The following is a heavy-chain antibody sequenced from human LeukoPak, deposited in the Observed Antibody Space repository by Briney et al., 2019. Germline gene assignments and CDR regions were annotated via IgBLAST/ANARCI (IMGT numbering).Heavy chain of an antibody. D-gene: IGHD5-12*01. CDR2: IIPIFGTA. V-gene: IGHV1-69*13. CDR3: ARDEVDIGDNSSPIRFDP. Sequence: GASVRVSCKASGGTFSSYAISWVRQAPGQGLEWMGGIIPIFGTANYAQKFQGRVTITADESTSTAYMELSSLRSEDTAVYYCARDEVDIGDNSSPIRFDPWGQGTLVTVSS. CDR1: GGTFSSYA. J-gene: IGHJ5*02.